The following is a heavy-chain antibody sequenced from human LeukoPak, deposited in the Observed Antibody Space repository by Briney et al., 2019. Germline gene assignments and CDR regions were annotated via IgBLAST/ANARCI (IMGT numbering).Heavy chain of an antibody. D-gene: IGHD3-10*01. V-gene: IGHV1-46*01. CDR2: INPSGGPT. J-gene: IGHJ4*02. CDR3: ARASTGSGALDY. CDR1: GYTFSTYL. Sequence: ASVRVSCKASGYTFSTYLMHWVRQAPGQGLEWMGIINPSGGPTTYAQKFQGRVTMPRDISTSTVYMELSTLTFDDTAVYYCARASTGSGALDYWGQGNLVTVSS.